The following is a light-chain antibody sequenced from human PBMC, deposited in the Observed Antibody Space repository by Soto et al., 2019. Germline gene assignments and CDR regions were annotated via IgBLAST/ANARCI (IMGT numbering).Light chain of an antibody. CDR1: QGIGND. J-gene: IGKJ1*01. Sequence: AIQMTQSPSSLSASVGGRVTITCRSGQGIGNDLAWFQQRPGKAPKLLTYAASVLQSGVPPPFSGSGSCTDFTLTISSLQPEDFATYDCLQDFNCPWTFGQGTKVYI. V-gene: IGKV1-6*01. CDR2: AAS. CDR3: LQDFNCPWT.